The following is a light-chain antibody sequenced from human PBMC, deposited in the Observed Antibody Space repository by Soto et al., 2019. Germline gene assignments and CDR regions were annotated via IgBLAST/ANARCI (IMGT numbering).Light chain of an antibody. J-gene: IGLJ3*02. Sequence: QSALTQPASVSGSRGQSITISCTGTSSHVGSYNFVSWYRQYPGKAPELIIYEVSQRPSTFFNRFSGSKSGNTASLAISGLQSDDEADYYCCSYAGNNALVFGGGTKLTVL. V-gene: IGLV2-23*02. CDR1: SSHVGSYNF. CDR3: CSYAGNNALV. CDR2: EVS.